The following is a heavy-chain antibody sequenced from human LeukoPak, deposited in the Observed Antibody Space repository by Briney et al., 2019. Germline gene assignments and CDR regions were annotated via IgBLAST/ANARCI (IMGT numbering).Heavy chain of an antibody. Sequence: PGGSLKISCAASGFTVSTNYMSWVRQAPGKGLEWVSVIYSGGNTYYADSVKDRFTISRDNSKNTLYLQMNSLRAEDTAVYYCARDSGDSSSWYGWFDPWGQGTLVTVSS. CDR3: ARDSGDSSSWYGWFDP. CDR1: GFTVSTNY. CDR2: IYSGGNT. V-gene: IGHV3-66*01. J-gene: IGHJ5*02. D-gene: IGHD6-13*01.